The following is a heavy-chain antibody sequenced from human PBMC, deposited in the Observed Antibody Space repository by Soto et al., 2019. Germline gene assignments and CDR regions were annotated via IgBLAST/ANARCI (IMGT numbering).Heavy chain of an antibody. V-gene: IGHV3-11*05. CDR3: SRGGGGGVLDL. D-gene: IGHD2-15*01. Sequence: QVQLVESGGALVQPGGSLRLSCATSGFTLGDHYMSWIRQAPGKGLEFISYSSPRGTYKNYADSVKGRFTVSRDNAKNAFYLQLNSLRLEDTGVYFCSRGGGGGVLDLWGQGTFVSVS. CDR2: SSPRGTYK. J-gene: IGHJ5*02. CDR1: GFTLGDHY.